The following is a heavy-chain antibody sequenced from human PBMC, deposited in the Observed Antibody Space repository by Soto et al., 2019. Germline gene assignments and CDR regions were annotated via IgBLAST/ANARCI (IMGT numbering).Heavy chain of an antibody. CDR1: GYIFATNW. CDR2: IYPTDSDT. V-gene: IGHV5-51*01. J-gene: IGHJ3*02. CDR3: ARAYGARFDI. Sequence: PGESLKVSCEGSGYIFATNWIGWVRQMPGKGLEWMGIIYPTDSDTRYSPSFQGQVTISADKSISTAYLQWSSLKASDTAIYYCARAYGARFDIWGHGTMVTVSS. D-gene: IGHD4-17*01.